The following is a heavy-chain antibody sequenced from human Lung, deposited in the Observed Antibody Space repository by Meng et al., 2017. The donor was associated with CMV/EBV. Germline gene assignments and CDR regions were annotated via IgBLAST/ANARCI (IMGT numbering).Heavy chain of an antibody. Sequence: GEXXKISCKASGYIFTRFSIAWVRQMPGKGLEWMGIIDPTDSSTRYSPSVEGHVIFSIDKSLTTAYLQWSSLKASDTAIFYCARRASICTTTRCYYDAFDIWGQGXVVTVSS. CDR2: IDPTDSST. CDR1: GYIFTRFS. CDR3: ARRASICTTTRCYYDAFDI. D-gene: IGHD2-2*01. V-gene: IGHV5-51*01. J-gene: IGHJ3*02.